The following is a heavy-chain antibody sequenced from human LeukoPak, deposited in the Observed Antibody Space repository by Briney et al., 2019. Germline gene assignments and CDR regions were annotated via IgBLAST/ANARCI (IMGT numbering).Heavy chain of an antibody. D-gene: IGHD6-6*01. V-gene: IGHV3-23*01. CDR2: ISNSGDSA. CDR1: GFTFSSSG. Sequence: GGTLRLSCAASGFTFSSSGMSWVRQAPGKGLDWVAAISNSGDSAYYADSVKGQFTISRDNAKNSLYLQMNSLRAEDTAVYYCARDLESSSENYYYYMDVWGKGTTVTVSS. J-gene: IGHJ6*03. CDR3: ARDLESSSENYYYYMDV.